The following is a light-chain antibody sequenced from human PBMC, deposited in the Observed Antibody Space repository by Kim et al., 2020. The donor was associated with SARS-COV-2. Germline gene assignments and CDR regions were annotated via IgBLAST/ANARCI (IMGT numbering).Light chain of an antibody. J-gene: IGLJ2*01. CDR2: GKN. CDR1: SLRSNY. Sequence: AMGHTVRITCQGDSLRSNYASRYQQKPGQAPVLVIYGKNNRPSGIPDRFSGSSSGNTASLTSTGAQAEDEADYYCNSRDSSGNHLVFGGGTQLTVL. CDR3: NSRDSSGNHLV. V-gene: IGLV3-19*01.